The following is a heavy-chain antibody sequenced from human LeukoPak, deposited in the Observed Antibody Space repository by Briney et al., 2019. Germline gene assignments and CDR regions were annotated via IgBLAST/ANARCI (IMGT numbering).Heavy chain of an antibody. D-gene: IGHD3-9*01. CDR1: GGTFTSYA. CDR3: ASTNRYFDWLLFFDY. Sequence: SVKVSCKASGGTFTSYAISWVRQAPGQGLEWMGGIIPIFGTANYAQKFQGRVTITADKSTSTAYMELSSLRSEDTAVYYCASTNRYFDWLLFFDYWGQRTLVSDSS. J-gene: IGHJ4*02. CDR2: IIPIFGTA. V-gene: IGHV1-69*06.